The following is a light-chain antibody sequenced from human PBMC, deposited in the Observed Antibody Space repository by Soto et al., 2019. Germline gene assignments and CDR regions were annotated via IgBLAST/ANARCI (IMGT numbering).Light chain of an antibody. J-gene: IGLJ2*01. CDR2: SDN. Sequence: QSVLTQPPSASGTPGQRVTMSCSGSSSNIVSYSVSWYLHLPGTAPKLLIYSDNQRPSGVPDRFSGSKSGTSASLAISGLQSEDEADYYCAAWDDSLSGVVFGGGTKVTVL. CDR3: AAWDDSLSGVV. CDR1: SSNIVSYS. V-gene: IGLV1-44*01.